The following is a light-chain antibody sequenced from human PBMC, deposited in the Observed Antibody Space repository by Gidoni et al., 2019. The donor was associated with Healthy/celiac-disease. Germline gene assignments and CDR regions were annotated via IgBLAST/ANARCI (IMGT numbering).Light chain of an antibody. CDR3: QRYNNWPPWT. V-gene: IGKV3-15*01. CDR1: QSVSSN. CDR2: GAS. J-gene: IGKJ1*01. Sequence: EIVMTQSPATLSVSPGERATLSCRASQSVSSNLAWNQQKPGQAPRLLIYGASTRATGIPARFSGSGSGTEFTLTLSSLQSEDFAVYYCQRYNNWPPWTFGQGTKVEIK.